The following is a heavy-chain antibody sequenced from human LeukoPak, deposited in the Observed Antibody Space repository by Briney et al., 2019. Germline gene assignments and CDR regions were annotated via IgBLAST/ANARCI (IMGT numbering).Heavy chain of an antibody. CDR1: GYTFTDYY. D-gene: IGHD3-22*01. CDR2: INPNSGGT. J-gene: IGHJ4*02. CDR3: ARVYLGVYYYGSSGYSHLDY. V-gene: IGHV1-2*02. Sequence: ASVTVSCKASGYTFTDYYMHWVRQAPGQGLEWMGWINPNSGGTNYAQKFQGRVTMTRDTSISTAYMELSRLRSDDTAVYHCARVYLGVYYYGSSGYSHLDYWGQGTLVTVSS.